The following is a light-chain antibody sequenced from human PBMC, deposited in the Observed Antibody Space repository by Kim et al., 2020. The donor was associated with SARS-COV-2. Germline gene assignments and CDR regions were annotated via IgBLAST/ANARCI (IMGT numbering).Light chain of an antibody. CDR3: CAYPAAYTWV. V-gene: IGLV2-11*01. CDR2: GVT. J-gene: IGLJ3*02. CDR1: GSDVYNR. Sequence: SPGQSVAHSCTGSGSDVYNRVYWYQHRPGKDPQLIFYGVTTRTSGVPDRFSGSKSGNTASLTISGLQAEDEADYYCCAYPAAYTWVFGGGTQLTVL.